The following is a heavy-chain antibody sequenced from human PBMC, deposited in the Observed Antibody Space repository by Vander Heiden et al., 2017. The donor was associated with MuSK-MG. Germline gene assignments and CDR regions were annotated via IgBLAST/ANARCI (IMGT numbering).Heavy chain of an antibody. J-gene: IGHJ4*02. Sequence: EVQLVESGGGLVQPGGSLRLSCAASGFTFSDHYMDWVRQAPGKGLEWVGRSRNKANSYTTEYAASVKGRFTISRDESKNSLYLQMNSLKTEDTAMYYCTRVFSPYDVSGFPWACWGQGTLVTVSS. V-gene: IGHV3-72*01. D-gene: IGHD3-22*01. CDR3: TRVFSPYDVSGFPWAC. CDR1: GFTFSDHY. CDR2: SRNKANSYTT.